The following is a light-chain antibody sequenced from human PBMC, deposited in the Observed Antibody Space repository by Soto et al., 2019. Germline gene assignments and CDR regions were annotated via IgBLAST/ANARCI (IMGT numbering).Light chain of an antibody. J-gene: IGKJ2*01. CDR2: KTS. CDR3: QQYIDYLMYT. Sequence: DIQMTQSPSTLSASVGDTVTITCRASQGIANWLAWYQHKPGRAPKLLIYKTSTLESGVPSRFSGIGSGTEFTLTISSLQQDDFAAYYYQQYIDYLMYTFGEGTKLEIK. CDR1: QGIANW. V-gene: IGKV1-5*03.